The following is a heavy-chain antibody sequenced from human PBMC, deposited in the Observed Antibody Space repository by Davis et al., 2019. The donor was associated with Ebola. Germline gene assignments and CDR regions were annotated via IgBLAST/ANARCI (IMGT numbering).Heavy chain of an antibody. CDR2: VNDVGSGT. CDR3: VKLRSRGYFDY. D-gene: IGHD4-17*01. J-gene: IGHJ4*02. Sequence: PGGSLRLSCEASGFTFNSYAMSWVRQAPGKGLEWVSNVNDVGSGTYYADSVKGRFTISRDNSKNTLFLQMNSLRAEDTAIYYCVKLRSRGYFDYWGQGTLVTVSS. V-gene: IGHV3-23*01. CDR1: GFTFNSYA.